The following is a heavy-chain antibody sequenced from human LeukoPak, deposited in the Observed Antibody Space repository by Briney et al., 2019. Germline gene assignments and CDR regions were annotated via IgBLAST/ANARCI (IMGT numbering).Heavy chain of an antibody. CDR3: ARDRSARTGYSYGPTNY. CDR1: GFTFSSYV. V-gene: IGHV3-30*04. J-gene: IGHJ4*02. Sequence: GGSLRLSCAASGFTFSSYVMRWVRQAPGKGLEWVAIISYDGSNEYYADSVKGRFTISRDNSKNTLYLQMNSLRAEDTAVYYCARDRSARTGYSYGPTNYWGQGTLVTVSS. CDR2: ISYDGSNE. D-gene: IGHD5-18*01.